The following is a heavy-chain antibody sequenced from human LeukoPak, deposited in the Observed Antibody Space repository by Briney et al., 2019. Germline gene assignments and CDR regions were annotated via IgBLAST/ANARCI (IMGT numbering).Heavy chain of an antibody. V-gene: IGHV1-2*02. CDR2: INANSGDT. CDR1: GGTFSSYA. D-gene: IGHD3-10*01. CDR3: ARDFSWGVDS. Sequence: GASVKVSCKASGGTFSSYAISWVRQAPGQGLEWMGWINANSGDTNYAQQFQGRLTMTRDRSISTVYMELSRLRADDTAVYYCARDFSWGVDSWGQGTLVTVSS. J-gene: IGHJ4*02.